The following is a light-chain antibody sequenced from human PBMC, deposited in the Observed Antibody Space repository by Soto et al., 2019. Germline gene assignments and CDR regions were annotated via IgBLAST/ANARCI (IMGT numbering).Light chain of an antibody. V-gene: IGLV2-14*01. CDR2: DVS. J-gene: IGLJ1*01. CDR1: SSDVGDYNY. Sequence: QPVLTQPASVSGSPGQSITISCTGTSSDVGDYNYVSWYQQHPGKAPKLIIYDVSNRPSGVSNRFSGSKSGNTASLTISGLQAEDEADYYCSSYTSSNARYVFGTGTKLTVL. CDR3: SSYTSSNARYV.